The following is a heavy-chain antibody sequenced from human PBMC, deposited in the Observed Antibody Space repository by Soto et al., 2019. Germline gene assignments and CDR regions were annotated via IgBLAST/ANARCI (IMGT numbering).Heavy chain of an antibody. CDR2: IDPSDSYT. Sequence: GESLKISCRGSGYSFTSYWISWVRQMPGKGLEWMGRIDPSDSYTNYSPSFQGHVTISADKSISTAYLQWSSLKASDTAMYYCARHLVVVTPYRDGMEVWGQGTTVTVSS. CDR1: GYSFTSYW. J-gene: IGHJ6*02. D-gene: IGHD3-22*01. V-gene: IGHV5-10-1*01. CDR3: ARHLVVVTPYRDGMEV.